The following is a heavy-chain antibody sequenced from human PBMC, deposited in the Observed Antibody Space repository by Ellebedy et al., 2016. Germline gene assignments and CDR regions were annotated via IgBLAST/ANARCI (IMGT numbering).Heavy chain of an antibody. V-gene: IGHV3-53*01. CDR1: GFTVSTNY. CDR3: ARGVGSGWFDP. CDR2: IFSDGNT. Sequence: GESLKISCAASGFTVSTNYMKWVRQAPGKGLEWVSAIFSDGNTYYADSVKGRFTIPRDNSKNTLYLQMNSRRAEDTAVYYCARGVGSGWFDPWGQGTLVTVSS. J-gene: IGHJ5*02. D-gene: IGHD2-15*01.